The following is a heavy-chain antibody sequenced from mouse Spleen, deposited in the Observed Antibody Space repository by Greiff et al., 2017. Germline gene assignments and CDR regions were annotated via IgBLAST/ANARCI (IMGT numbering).Heavy chain of an antibody. J-gene: IGHJ2*01. D-gene: IGHD1-1*01. CDR2: ISSGSSTI. CDR3: AREIYYYFDY. V-gene: IGHV5-17*01. Sequence: EVMLVESGGGLVKPGGSLKLSCAASGFTFSDYGMHWVRQAPEKGLEWVAYISSGSSTIYYADTVKGRFTISRDNAKNTLFLQMTSLRSEDTAMYYCAREIYYYFDYWGQGTTLTVSS. CDR1: GFTFSDYG.